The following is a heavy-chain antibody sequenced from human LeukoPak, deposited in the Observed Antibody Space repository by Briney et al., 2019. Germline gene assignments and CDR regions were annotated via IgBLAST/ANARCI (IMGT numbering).Heavy chain of an antibody. Sequence: PSETLSLTCAVSGGSISSGGYSWSWIRQPPGKGLEWIGNIYHSGSTYYNPSLKSRVTISVDRSKNQFSLKLSSVTAADTAVYYCARVRGYCSSTSCYRYWYFDLWGRGTLVTVSS. CDR2: IYHSGST. D-gene: IGHD2-2*01. V-gene: IGHV4-30-2*01. J-gene: IGHJ2*01. CDR3: ARVRGYCSSTSCYRYWYFDL. CDR1: GGSISSGGYS.